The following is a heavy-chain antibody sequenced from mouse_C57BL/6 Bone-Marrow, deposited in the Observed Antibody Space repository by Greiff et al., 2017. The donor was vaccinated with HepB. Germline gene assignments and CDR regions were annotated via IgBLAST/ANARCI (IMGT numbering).Heavy chain of an antibody. Sequence: VQLQQSGAELVRPGPSVKVSCKASGYTFTSYWMQWVKQRPGQGLEWIGEIDPSDSYTNYNQKFKGKATLTVDTSSSTAYMQLSSLTSEDSAVYYCARIYYYGSSYGFDVWGTGATVTVSS. CDR1: GYTFTSYW. D-gene: IGHD1-1*01. CDR3: ARIYYYGSSYGFDV. J-gene: IGHJ1*03. CDR2: IDPSDSYT. V-gene: IGHV1-50*01.